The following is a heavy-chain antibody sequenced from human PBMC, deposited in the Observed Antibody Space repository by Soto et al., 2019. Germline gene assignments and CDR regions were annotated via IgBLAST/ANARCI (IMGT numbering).Heavy chain of an antibody. CDR2: IYYSGST. Sequence: LPLTCTVSGGSISSGDYYWSWIRQPPGKGLEWIGYIYYSGSTYYNPSLKSRVTISVDTSKNQFSLKLSSVTAADTAVYYCARDFLEWLSPSHLQYYYYYGMDVWGQGTTVTVSS. CDR1: GGSISSGDYY. D-gene: IGHD3-3*01. J-gene: IGHJ6*02. CDR3: ARDFLEWLSPSHLQYYYYYGMDV. V-gene: IGHV4-30-4*01.